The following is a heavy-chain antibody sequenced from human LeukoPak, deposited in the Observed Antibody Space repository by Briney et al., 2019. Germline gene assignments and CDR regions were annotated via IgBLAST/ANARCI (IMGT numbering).Heavy chain of an antibody. CDR1: GYTFTSYD. V-gene: IGHV1-8*01. J-gene: IGHJ6*02. Sequence: GASVKVSCKASGYTFTSYDINWVRQATGQGLEWMGWMNPNSGNTGYAQKFQGRVTMTRNTSISTAYMELSSLRSEDTAVYYCARGLKTPRKKSITIFGVVTPGYYYYYGMDVWGQGTTVTVSS. D-gene: IGHD3-3*01. CDR2: MNPNSGNT. CDR3: ARGLKTPRKKSITIFGVVTPGYYYYYGMDV.